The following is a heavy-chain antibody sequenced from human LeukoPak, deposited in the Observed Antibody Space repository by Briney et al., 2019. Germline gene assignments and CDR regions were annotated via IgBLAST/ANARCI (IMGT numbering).Heavy chain of an antibody. Sequence: GGSLRLSCAASGFTFSSYAMSWVRQAPGKGLEWVSAISGSGGSTYYADYVKGRFTISRDNSKNTLYLQMNSLRAEDTAVYYCAKDFSGSYSTTLGYWGQGTLVTVSS. CDR2: ISGSGGST. J-gene: IGHJ4*02. CDR3: AKDFSGSYSTTLGY. V-gene: IGHV3-23*01. CDR1: GFTFSSYA. D-gene: IGHD1-26*01.